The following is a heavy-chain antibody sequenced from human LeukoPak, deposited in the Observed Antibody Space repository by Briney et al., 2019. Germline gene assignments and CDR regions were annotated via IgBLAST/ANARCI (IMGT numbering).Heavy chain of an antibody. Sequence: AGGSLRLSCAASRFTFSRYGMHWVRQAPGKGLEWVAVISYDGSNKDYADSVKGRFTISRDNSKNTVYLQMNSLRVEDTAVYYCARKESSGSGWYLDYWGQGTLVTVSS. CDR2: ISYDGSNK. V-gene: IGHV3-30*03. CDR3: ARKESSGSGWYLDY. D-gene: IGHD6-19*01. CDR1: RFTFSRYG. J-gene: IGHJ4*02.